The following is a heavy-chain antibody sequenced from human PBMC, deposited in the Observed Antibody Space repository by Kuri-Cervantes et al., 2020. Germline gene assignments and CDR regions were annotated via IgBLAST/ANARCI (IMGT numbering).Heavy chain of an antibody. V-gene: IGHV3-48*02. Sequence: GGSLRLSCAASGFTFDTYGMNWVRQAPGKGLEWVSYISQSSSTIYYPDSVRGRFTISRDDAKYSLYLQMNSLRDEDTAVYYCARGHSSGWYRGSNYGMDVWGQGTTVTVSS. CDR2: ISQSSSTI. J-gene: IGHJ6*02. D-gene: IGHD6-19*01. CDR3: ARGHSSGWYRGSNYGMDV. CDR1: GFTFDTYG.